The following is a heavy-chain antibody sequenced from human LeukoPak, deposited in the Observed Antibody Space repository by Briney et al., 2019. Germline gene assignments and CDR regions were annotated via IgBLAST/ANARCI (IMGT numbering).Heavy chain of an antibody. D-gene: IGHD4-17*01. CDR3: ARVGVGTVTTWDY. V-gene: IGHV3-48*03. CDR2: ISLSGTTI. Sequence: GGSLRLSCAASGFTFSNYEMNWVRQAPGKGLEWVSYISLSGTTIYYADSVKGRFTISRDNAKNSLYLQMNSLRAEDTAVYYCARVGVGTVTTWDYWGQGTLVTVSS. CDR1: GFTFSNYE. J-gene: IGHJ4*02.